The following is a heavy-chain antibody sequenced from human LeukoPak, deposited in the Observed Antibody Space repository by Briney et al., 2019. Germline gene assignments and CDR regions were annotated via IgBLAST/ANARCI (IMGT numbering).Heavy chain of an antibody. CDR1: GFSFSSYW. CDR2: INQDEGEK. J-gene: IGHJ6*03. Sequence: GGSLRLSCAASGFSFSSYWMSWVRQAPGKGLEWVANINQDEGEKSFVDSVKGRFTISRDNAENSLYLQMDSLRAEDTAVYYRARGGGGSRVYYYYYMDVWGKGTTVTISS. V-gene: IGHV3-7*01. CDR3: ARGGGGSRVYYYYYMDV. D-gene: IGHD2-15*01.